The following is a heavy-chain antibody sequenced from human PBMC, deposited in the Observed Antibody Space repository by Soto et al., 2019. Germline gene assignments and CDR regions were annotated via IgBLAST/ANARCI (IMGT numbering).Heavy chain of an antibody. Sequence: SETLSLTCSVSGGPISSSSYYWGWIRQAPGKGLDWLATIYYTGYTYHDPSLKSHVTISVDTSKDQFSLELTSVTAADTALYYCARSAIATHWFFDLWGRGTLVTVSS. J-gene: IGHJ2*01. CDR3: ARSAIATHWFFDL. D-gene: IGHD5-18*01. CDR1: GGPISSSSYY. CDR2: IYYTGYT. V-gene: IGHV4-39*01.